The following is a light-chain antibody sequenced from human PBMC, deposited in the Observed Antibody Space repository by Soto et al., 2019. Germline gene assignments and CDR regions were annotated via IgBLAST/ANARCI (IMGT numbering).Light chain of an antibody. CDR2: DVN. CDR1: SSDVGGYNY. J-gene: IGLJ1*01. CDR3: SSYTSSSAYV. Sequence: QSALTQPASVSGSPGQSITISCTGTSSDVGGYNYVSWYQQHPGKAPKLMIYDVNNRPSGVSNRFSGSKSGSTASLTISGLQADDEADYYCSSYTSSSAYVFGTGTQLTVL. V-gene: IGLV2-14*01.